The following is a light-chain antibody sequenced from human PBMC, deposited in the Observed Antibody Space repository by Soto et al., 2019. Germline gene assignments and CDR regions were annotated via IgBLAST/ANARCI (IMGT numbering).Light chain of an antibody. V-gene: IGKV1-39*01. CDR1: QSISSY. J-gene: IGKJ1*01. CDR2: AAS. CDR3: EPGYSTLGA. Sequence: DLPMTQSPSSLSASVGDRVTITCRASQSISSYLNWYQQKPGKAPKLLIYAASSLQSGVPSRFSGSGAGTDFTLAISSLHPEDLATYNCEPGYSTLGAFGQGTKREIK.